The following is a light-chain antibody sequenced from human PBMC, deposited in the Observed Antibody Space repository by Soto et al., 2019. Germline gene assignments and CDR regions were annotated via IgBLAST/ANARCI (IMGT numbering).Light chain of an antibody. Sequence: EIVMTQSPATLSVSPGERATLSCRASQSVRNNLAWYQQKPGQAPSLLIYGASTRATGIPARFSGSGSGTEFTLTISSLQSEDFAVYFCHQYGSSPRTFGQGTKVDIK. J-gene: IGKJ1*01. CDR1: QSVRNN. V-gene: IGKV3-15*01. CDR3: HQYGSSPRT. CDR2: GAS.